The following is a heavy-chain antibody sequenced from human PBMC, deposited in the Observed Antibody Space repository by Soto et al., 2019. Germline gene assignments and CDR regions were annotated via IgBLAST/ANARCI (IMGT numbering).Heavy chain of an antibody. CDR1: GGSVSSGSYY. V-gene: IGHV4-61*01. CDR3: ATRSSGYYYYYYGMDV. CDR2: IYYSGST. J-gene: IGHJ6*02. Sequence: SETLSLTCTVSGGSVSSGSYYWSWIRQPPGKGLEWIGYIYYSGSTNYNPSLKSRVTISVDTSKNQFSLKLSSVTAADTAVYYCATRSSGYYYYYYGMDVWGQGTTVTVSS. D-gene: IGHD3-22*01.